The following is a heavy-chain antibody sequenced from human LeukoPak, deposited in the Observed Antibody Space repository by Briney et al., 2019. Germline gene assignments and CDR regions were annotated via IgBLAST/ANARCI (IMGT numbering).Heavy chain of an antibody. D-gene: IGHD4-17*01. CDR2: IYYSGRT. CDR1: GGSVSSTNYY. J-gene: IGHJ4*02. Sequence: PSKTLSLTCTVSGGSVSSTNYYWGWIRQPPGKGLEWIGSIYYSGRTYYKSSLKSRVTISVDTSKNQFSLRLSSVTAADTAVYYCARGYGDYGPFEFWGQGTLVAVSS. V-gene: IGHV4-39*01. CDR3: ARGYGDYGPFEF.